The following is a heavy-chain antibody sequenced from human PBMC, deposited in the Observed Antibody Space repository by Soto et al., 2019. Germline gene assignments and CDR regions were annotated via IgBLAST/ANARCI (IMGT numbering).Heavy chain of an antibody. CDR2: ISPTGNDI. D-gene: IGHD2-21*02. CDR3: ARAFPRFTAPDS. J-gene: IGHJ5*01. Sequence: EVQLVESGGGLEQPGGSLRLSCAASGFTFSTYEMIWVRQAPGKGLQWVSFISPTGNDIYYTDSVKGRFTISRDNANNSLYLQMNSLTAEDTAVYYCARAFPRFTAPDSWGQGTLVTVSS. V-gene: IGHV3-48*03. CDR1: GFTFSTYE.